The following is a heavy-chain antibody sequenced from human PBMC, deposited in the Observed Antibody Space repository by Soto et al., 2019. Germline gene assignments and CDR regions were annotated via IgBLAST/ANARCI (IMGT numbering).Heavy chain of an antibody. J-gene: IGHJ6*02. V-gene: IGHV1-3*01. CDR3: ARVMRIKEEKPLAAAGSYYYYYYGMDV. CDR2: INAGNGNT. Sequence: ASVKVSCKASGYTFTSYAMHWVRQAPGQRLEWMGWINAGNGNTKYSQKFQGRVTITRDTSKNQFSLRLSSVTAADTAVYYCARVMRIKEEKPLAAAGSYYYYYYGMDVWGQGTTVTVSS. D-gene: IGHD6-13*01. CDR1: GYTFTSYA.